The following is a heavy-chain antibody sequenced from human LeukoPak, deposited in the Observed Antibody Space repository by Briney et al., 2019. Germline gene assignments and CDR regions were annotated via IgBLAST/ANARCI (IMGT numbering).Heavy chain of an antibody. CDR1: GFTFSTSW. V-gene: IGHV3-7*01. CDR3: ARDAVGVDY. Sequence: GGSLRLSCAASGFTFSTSWMSWVRQVPGKGLEWVANIKKDGSETYYVDSVKGRFTISRDNAKNSLYLQMNSLRAEDTAVYYCARDAVGVDYWGQGTLVTVSS. J-gene: IGHJ4*02. D-gene: IGHD1-26*01. CDR2: IKKDGSET.